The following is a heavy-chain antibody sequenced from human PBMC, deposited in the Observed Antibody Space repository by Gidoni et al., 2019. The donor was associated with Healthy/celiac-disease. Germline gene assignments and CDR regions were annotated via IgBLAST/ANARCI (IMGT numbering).Heavy chain of an antibody. CDR1: GFTFSSYG. CDR3: AKDGTLYYYYYGMDV. V-gene: IGHV3-30*18. CDR2: ISYDGSNK. Sequence: QVQLVESGGGVVQPGRSLRLSCAASGFTFSSYGMHWVRQAPGKGLEWVAVISYDGSNKYYADSVKGRFTISRDNSKNTLYLQMNSLRAEDTAVYYCAKDGTLYYYYYGMDVWGQGTTVTVSS. D-gene: IGHD1-26*01. J-gene: IGHJ6*02.